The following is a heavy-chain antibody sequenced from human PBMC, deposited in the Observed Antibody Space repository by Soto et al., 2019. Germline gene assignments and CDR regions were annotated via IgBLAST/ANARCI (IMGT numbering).Heavy chain of an antibody. V-gene: IGHV3-64D*06. CDR1: GFTFTSYA. Sequence: GGSLRLSCSASGFTFTSYAMHWVRQAPGKGLESVSAISSYGADTYYADSVKGRFAISRDNSKNTLYLQMSSLRAEDTALYYCVKEGYMRSDWYGQFDYWGQGALVTVSS. D-gene: IGHD6-19*01. J-gene: IGHJ4*02. CDR2: ISSYGADT. CDR3: VKEGYMRSDWYGQFDY.